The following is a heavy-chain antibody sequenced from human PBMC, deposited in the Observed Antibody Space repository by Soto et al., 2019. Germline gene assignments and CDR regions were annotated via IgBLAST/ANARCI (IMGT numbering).Heavy chain of an antibody. CDR2: IIPILGIA. J-gene: IGHJ5*02. CDR1: GGTFSSYT. D-gene: IGHD6-19*01. V-gene: IGHV1-69*08. CDR3: ARDGLAVAADNWFDP. Sequence: QVQLVQSGAEVKKPGSSVKVSCKASGGTFSSYTISWVRQAPGQGLEWMGRIIPILGIANYAQKFQGRVTITADKSTRTAYMELSSLRSDDTAVYYCARDGLAVAADNWFDPWGQGTLVTVSS.